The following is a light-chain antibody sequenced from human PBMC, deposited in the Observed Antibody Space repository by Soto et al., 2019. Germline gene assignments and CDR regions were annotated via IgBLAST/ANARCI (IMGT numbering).Light chain of an antibody. J-gene: IGLJ3*02. Sequence: QPVLTQSSSASASLGSSVKLTCTLSSGHSEYTIAWHQQQPGKAPRYLMKLENSGTYNKGSGVPDRFSGSSSGAARYLTISNLQADDESDYYCDTWSGNAWVIGAGTKVTVL. CDR3: DTWSGNAWV. CDR2: LENSGTY. V-gene: IGLV4-60*01. CDR1: SGHSEYT.